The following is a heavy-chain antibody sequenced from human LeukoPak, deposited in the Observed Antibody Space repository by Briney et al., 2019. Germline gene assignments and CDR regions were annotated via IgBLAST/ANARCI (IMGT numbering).Heavy chain of an antibody. CDR1: GGSISSGRYY. Sequence: SETLSLTCTVSGGSISSGRYYWGWIRQPPGKRLEWIGSIFYTGSAHYNPSLESRVIISIDTAKNQFSLKVRSVTAADTAVYFCARRGIAAAAHFGYWGQGSPVTVSS. D-gene: IGHD6-13*01. V-gene: IGHV4-39*01. CDR2: IFYTGSA. J-gene: IGHJ4*02. CDR3: ARRGIAAAAHFGY.